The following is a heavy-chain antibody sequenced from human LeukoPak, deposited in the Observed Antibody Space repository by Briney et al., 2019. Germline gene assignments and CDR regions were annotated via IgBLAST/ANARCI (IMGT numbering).Heavy chain of an antibody. CDR3: ARGPSHAFDI. CDR2: INHSGST. V-gene: IGHV4-34*01. CDR1: GGSFSGYY. J-gene: IGHJ3*02. Sequence: SETLSLTCAVYGGSFSGYYWSWIRQPPGKGLEWIGEINHSGSTNYNPSLKSRVTISVDTSKNQFSLKLSSVTAADTAVYYCARGPSHAFDIWAKGQWSPSLQ.